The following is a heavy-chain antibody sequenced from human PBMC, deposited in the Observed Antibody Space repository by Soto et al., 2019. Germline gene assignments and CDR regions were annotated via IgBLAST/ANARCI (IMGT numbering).Heavy chain of an antibody. D-gene: IGHD3-16*01. Sequence: QLQLQESGSGLVKPSQTLSLTRAVSGGSISSGGYSWSWIRQPPGKGLEWIGYIYHSGSTYYNPSLRGRVAISVDRSKNQFSRKVSSVTAAATAVYSCAGGKSVAYDYWGQGTLVTVSS. J-gene: IGHJ4*01. CDR1: GGSISSGGYS. CDR2: IYHSGST. V-gene: IGHV4-30-2*01. CDR3: AGGKSVAYDY.